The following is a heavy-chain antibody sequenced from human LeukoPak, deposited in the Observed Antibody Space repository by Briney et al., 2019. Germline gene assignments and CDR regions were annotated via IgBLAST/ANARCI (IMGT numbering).Heavy chain of an antibody. V-gene: IGHV1-18*01. Sequence: ASVKVSCKASGYTFTSYGISWVRQAPGQGLEWMGWISAYNGNTNYAQKLQGRVTMTEDTSTDTAYMELSSLRSEDTAVYYCATVIAAAGFDYWGQGTLVTVSS. CDR3: ATVIAAAGFDY. J-gene: IGHJ4*02. CDR2: ISAYNGNT. D-gene: IGHD6-13*01. CDR1: GYTFTSYG.